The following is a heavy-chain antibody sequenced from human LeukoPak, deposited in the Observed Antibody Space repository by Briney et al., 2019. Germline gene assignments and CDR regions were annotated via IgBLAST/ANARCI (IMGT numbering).Heavy chain of an antibody. J-gene: IGHJ4*02. CDR1: GYTFTSYY. CDR3: ASSRFPAYYFDY. Sequence: ASVKVSCKASGYTFTSYYMHWVRQAPGQGLEWMGWINPNSGGTNYAQKFQGRVTMTRDTSISTAYMELSRLRSDDTAVYYCASSRFPAYYFDYWGQGTLVTVSS. V-gene: IGHV1-2*02. CDR2: INPNSGGT.